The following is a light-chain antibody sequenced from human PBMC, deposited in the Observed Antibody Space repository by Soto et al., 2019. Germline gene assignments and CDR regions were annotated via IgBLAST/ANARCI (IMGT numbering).Light chain of an antibody. J-gene: IGKJ1*01. V-gene: IGKV1-5*03. CDR3: QQHKTYSRT. CDR2: EAS. Sequence: DIQMTQSPSTLSASVGDRVTITCRASQNISVWLAWYQQKPGKAPKFLIYEASTLQSGVPSRFSGSGSGTEFSLTISSLQPDDFATYYCQQHKTYSRTFGQGTKVEIK. CDR1: QNISVW.